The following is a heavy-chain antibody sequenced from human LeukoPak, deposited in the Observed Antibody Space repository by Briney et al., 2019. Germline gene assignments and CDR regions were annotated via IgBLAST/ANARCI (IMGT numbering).Heavy chain of an antibody. D-gene: IGHD3-16*02. CDR3: ARDEGVILNY. CDR1: GGSISSYY. J-gene: IGHJ4*02. CDR2: IYYSGST. Sequence: SETLSLTCTVSGGSISSYYWSWIRQPPGKGLEWIGYIYYSGSTNYNPSLKSRVTISVDTSKNQFSLKLSSVTAADTAVYYCARDEGVILNYWGQGTLVTVSS. V-gene: IGHV4-59*01.